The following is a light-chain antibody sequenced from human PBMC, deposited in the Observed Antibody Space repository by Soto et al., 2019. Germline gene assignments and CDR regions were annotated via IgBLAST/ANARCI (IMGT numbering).Light chain of an antibody. V-gene: IGKV3-20*01. CDR2: GAS. J-gene: IGKJ3*01. CDR1: QSVSSSY. CDR3: QRYGNSPLFT. Sequence: EIVLTQSPGTLSLSPGERATLSCRASQSVSSSYLAWYQQKPGQAPRLLIYGASGRATGIPDRFSGSGCGTDFTLTISRLEPEDFAVYYCQRYGNSPLFTFGPGTKVDIK.